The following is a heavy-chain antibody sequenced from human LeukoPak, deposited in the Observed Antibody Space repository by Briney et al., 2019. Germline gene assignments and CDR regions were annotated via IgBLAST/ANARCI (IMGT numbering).Heavy chain of an antibody. J-gene: IGHJ6*02. D-gene: IGHD3-3*01. CDR1: GGSFSGYY. CDR3: ARLMRDDFWSGYILGMDV. V-gene: IGHV4-59*08. CDR2: IYYSGST. Sequence: SETLSLTCAVYGGSFSGYYWSWIRQPPGKGLEWIGYIYYSGSTNYNPSLKSRVTISVDTSKNQFSLKLSSVTAADTAVYYCARLMRDDFWSGYILGMDVWGQGTTVTVSS.